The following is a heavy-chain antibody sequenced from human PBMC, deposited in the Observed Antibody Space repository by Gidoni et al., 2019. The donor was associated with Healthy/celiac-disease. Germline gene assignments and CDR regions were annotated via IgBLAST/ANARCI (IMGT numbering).Heavy chain of an antibody. D-gene: IGHD3-16*02. J-gene: IGHJ6*02. V-gene: IGHV3-30-3*01. CDR3: ARDQGAGVITKYYYYGMDV. Sequence: KGLEWVAVISYDGSNKYYADSVKGRFTISRDNSKNTLYLQMNSLRAEDTAVYYCARDQGAGVITKYYYYGMDVWGQGTTVTVSS. CDR2: ISYDGSNK.